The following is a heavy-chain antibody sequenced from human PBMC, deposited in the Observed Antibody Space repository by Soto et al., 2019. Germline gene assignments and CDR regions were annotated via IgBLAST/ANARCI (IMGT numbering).Heavy chain of an antibody. CDR1: GGSISSGGYY. CDR2: IYYSGST. CDR3: AREPYGDPVMDYYYYYMDV. J-gene: IGHJ6*03. V-gene: IGHV4-31*03. D-gene: IGHD4-17*01. Sequence: SETLSLTCTVSGGSISSGGYYWSWIRQHPGKGLEWIGYIYYSGSTYYNPSLKSRVTTSVDTSKNQFSLKLSSVTAADTAVYYCAREPYGDPVMDYYYYYMDVWGKGTTVTGSS.